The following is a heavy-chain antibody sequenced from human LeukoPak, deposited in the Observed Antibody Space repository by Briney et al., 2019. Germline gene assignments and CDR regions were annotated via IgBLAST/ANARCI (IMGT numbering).Heavy chain of an antibody. CDR1: GFTFSDYY. CDR3: ARVILRYFDWGPYFDY. Sequence: PGGSLRLSCAASGFTFSDYYMSWIRQAPGKGLEWVSYISSSGSTIYYADSVKGRFTISRDNAKNSLYLQMNSLRAEDTAVYYCARVILRYFDWGPYFDYWGQGTLVTVSS. J-gene: IGHJ4*02. V-gene: IGHV3-11*01. D-gene: IGHD3-9*01. CDR2: ISSSGSTI.